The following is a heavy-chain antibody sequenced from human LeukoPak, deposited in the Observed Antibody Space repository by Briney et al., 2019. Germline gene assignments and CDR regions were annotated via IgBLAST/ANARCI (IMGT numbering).Heavy chain of an antibody. CDR1: GFTFSSYA. CDR2: ISGSGGST. V-gene: IGHV3-23*01. J-gene: IGHJ4*02. Sequence: GGSLRLSCAASGFTFSSYAMSWVRQAPGKGLEWVSAISGSGGSTYYADSVKGRFTIPRDNPKNTLYLQMNSLRAEDTAVYYCAKCITAPGTCYFDYWGQGTLVTVSS. D-gene: IGHD6-13*01. CDR3: AKCITAPGTCYFDY.